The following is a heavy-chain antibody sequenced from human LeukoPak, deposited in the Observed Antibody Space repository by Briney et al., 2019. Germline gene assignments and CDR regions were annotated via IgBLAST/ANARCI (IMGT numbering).Heavy chain of an antibody. D-gene: IGHD3-10*01. CDR3: ARGRITMVRGVNTPYYFDY. CDR2: ISYDGSNK. J-gene: IGHJ4*02. CDR1: GFTFSSYA. V-gene: IGHV3-30-3*01. Sequence: GGSLRLSCAASGFTFSSYAMHWVRQAPGKGLEWVAVISYDGSNKYYADSVKGRFTISRDNSKNTLYLQMNSLRAEDTAVYYCARGRITMVRGVNTPYYFDYWGQGTLVTVSS.